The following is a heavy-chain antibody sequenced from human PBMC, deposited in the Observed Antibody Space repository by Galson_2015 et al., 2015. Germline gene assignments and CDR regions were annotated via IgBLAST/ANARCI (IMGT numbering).Heavy chain of an antibody. Sequence: SLRLSCAASGFTFDDYAMHWVRQAPGEGLEWVSGISWNRGSIAYADSVKGRFTISRDNAKNSLYLQMNSLRGEDAAFYYCAKDGAPTLQSKIHYFDYWGQGTLVTVSS. D-gene: IGHD2-15*01. J-gene: IGHJ4*02. CDR2: ISWNRGSI. CDR3: AKDGAPTLQSKIHYFDY. V-gene: IGHV3-9*01. CDR1: GFTFDDYA.